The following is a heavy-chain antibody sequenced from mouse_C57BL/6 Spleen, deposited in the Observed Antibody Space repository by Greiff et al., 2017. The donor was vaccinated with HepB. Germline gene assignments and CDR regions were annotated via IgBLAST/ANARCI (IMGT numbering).Heavy chain of an antibody. J-gene: IGHJ3*01. CDR3: ARGGVGGFAY. CDR1: GYSITSGYY. V-gene: IGHV3-6*01. Sequence: EVKLQESGPGLVKPSQSLSFTCSVTGYSITSGYYRNWIRQPPGNKLEWMGYISYDGSNNYNPSLKNRISITRDTSKNQSFLKLNSVTTEDTATDYCARGGVGGFAYWGQGTLVTVSA. CDR2: ISYDGSN. D-gene: IGHD1-1*01.